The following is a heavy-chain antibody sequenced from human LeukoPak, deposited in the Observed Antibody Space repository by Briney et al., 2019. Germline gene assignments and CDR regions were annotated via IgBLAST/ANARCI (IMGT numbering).Heavy chain of an antibody. J-gene: IGHJ4*02. CDR2: IYSGGST. CDR3: AKVGQNYDILTYYFDY. D-gene: IGHD3-9*01. V-gene: IGHV3-66*01. Sequence: GGSLRLSCAASGFTVSSNYMSWVRQAPGKGLEWVSVIYSGGSTHYADSVKGRFTISRDNSKNTLYLQMNSLRAEDTAVNYCAKVGQNYDILTYYFDYWGQGTLVTVSS. CDR1: GFTVSSNY.